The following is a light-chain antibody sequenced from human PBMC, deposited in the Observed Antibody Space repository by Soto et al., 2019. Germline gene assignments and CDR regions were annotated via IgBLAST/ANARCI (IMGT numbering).Light chain of an antibody. CDR2: EAS. V-gene: IGKV1-27*01. CDR1: RDIDDY. CDR3: QKYNKAPWT. Sequence: DIQMTQSPPSLSASVGDRVTITCRASRDIDDYLAWYQHIAGKAPKLLIYEASSLQPGVPSRFSGSGSGTYFTLTIDSLQPEDVATYYCQKYNKAPWTFGQGTKV. J-gene: IGKJ1*01.